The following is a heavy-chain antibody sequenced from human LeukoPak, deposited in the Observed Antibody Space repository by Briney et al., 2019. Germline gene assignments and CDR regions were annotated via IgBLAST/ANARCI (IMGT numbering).Heavy chain of an antibody. CDR3: ARVALGAPDY. CDR1: GFTVSSNY. J-gene: IGHJ4*02. CDR2: IYSGGST. V-gene: IGHV3-53*01. Sequence: GGSLRLSCAASGFTVSSNYMSWVRQAPGKGLEWVSVIYSGGSTYYADSVKGRFTISRDDSKNTLYLQMDSLRAEDTAVYYCARVALGAPDYWGQGTLVTVSS. D-gene: IGHD1-26*01.